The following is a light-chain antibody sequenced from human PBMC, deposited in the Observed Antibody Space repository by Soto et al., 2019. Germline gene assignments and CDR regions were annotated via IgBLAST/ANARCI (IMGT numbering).Light chain of an antibody. CDR3: QQSFNTPRT. CDR2: GVS. CDR1: QSIRTY. V-gene: IGKV1-39*01. Sequence: DIQMTQSPSSLSASVGDRVTITCRASQSIRTYVNWYKQKPGKALNLLIYGVSSLQSGVPSRFSGSGSGTDFTLTISSLITDDFATYYCQQSFNTPRTFGQGTKVEIK. J-gene: IGKJ1*01.